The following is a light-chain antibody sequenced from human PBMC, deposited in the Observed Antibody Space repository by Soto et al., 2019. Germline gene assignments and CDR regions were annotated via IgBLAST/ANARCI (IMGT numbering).Light chain of an antibody. Sequence: EIVLTQSLAILSLSPGERATLSCRASQSISSYLAWYQQKPGQAPRLLVYDASNRATGIPARFSGSGSGTDFTLTISSLEPEDFAVYYCQQRNYWPITFGQGTRLEIK. CDR1: QSISSY. CDR2: DAS. CDR3: QQRNYWPIT. J-gene: IGKJ5*01. V-gene: IGKV3-11*01.